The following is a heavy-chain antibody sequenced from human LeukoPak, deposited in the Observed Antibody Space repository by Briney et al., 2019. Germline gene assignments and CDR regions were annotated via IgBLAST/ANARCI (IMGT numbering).Heavy chain of an antibody. J-gene: IGHJ4*02. V-gene: IGHV5-51*01. CDR2: IYPGDSEI. D-gene: IGHD3-3*01. Sequence: GESLKISCKGSGYSFTSYWIGWVRQMPGKGLEWMGIIYPGDSEIRYSPSFQDQVTISADKSISTAYLQWGSLKASDTAMYYCARTAKYYDFWSGYLYFDYWGQGTLVTVSS. CDR3: ARTAKYYDFWSGYLYFDY. CDR1: GYSFTSYW.